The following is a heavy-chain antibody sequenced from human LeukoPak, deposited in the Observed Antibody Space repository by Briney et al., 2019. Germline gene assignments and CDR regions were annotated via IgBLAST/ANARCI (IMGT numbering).Heavy chain of an antibody. CDR1: GYPFTSYY. CDR2: INPTGDST. CDR3: ARDWELGF. D-gene: IGHD3-10*01. V-gene: IGHV1-46*01. Sequence: ASAKVSCKASGYPFTSYYMHWVRQAPGQGLEWMGTINPTGDSTINAQKFQGRVTMTRDTSTSTVYTELNSLRSEDTAVYYCARDWELGFWGQGTLVTVSS. J-gene: IGHJ4*02.